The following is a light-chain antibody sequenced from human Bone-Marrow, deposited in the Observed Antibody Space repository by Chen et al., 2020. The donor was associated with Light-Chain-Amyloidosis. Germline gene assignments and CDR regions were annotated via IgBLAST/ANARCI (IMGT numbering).Light chain of an antibody. Sequence: QSALTQPASVSGSPGQSITISCTGTSSDVGGDNHVAWYQQQPDKAPKLMIYEVTNRPSWVPGRFSGSKADNPASLTSSGLQTEDEADYFCSSYTITNTLVFGSGTRVTVL. J-gene: IGLJ1*01. CDR3: SSYTITNTLV. CDR1: SSDVGGDNH. CDR2: EVT. V-gene: IGLV2-14*01.